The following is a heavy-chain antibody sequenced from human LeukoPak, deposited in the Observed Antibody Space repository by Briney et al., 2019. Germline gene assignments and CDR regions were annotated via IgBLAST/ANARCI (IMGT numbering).Heavy chain of an antibody. J-gene: IGHJ4*02. Sequence: GGSLRLSCAASGFTFSSYSMNWVRQAPGKGLEWVSAISGSGDNTYYADSVKGRFTVSRDNSKNTLYVQMKSLRAEDTAVYYCAKDFVVVPGNVNYFDYWGQGTLVTVSS. V-gene: IGHV3-23*01. D-gene: IGHD2-21*02. CDR1: GFTFSSYS. CDR3: AKDFVVVPGNVNYFDY. CDR2: ISGSGDNT.